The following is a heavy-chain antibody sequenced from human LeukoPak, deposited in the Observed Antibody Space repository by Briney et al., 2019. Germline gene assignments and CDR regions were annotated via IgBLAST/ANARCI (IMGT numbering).Heavy chain of an antibody. CDR1: GFTFSNSA. CDR3: ANLQQALFIVAKAFDI. D-gene: IGHD3-16*02. V-gene: IGHV3-23*01. J-gene: IGHJ3*02. Sequence: GGSLRLSCAASGFTFSNSAMSWVRQAPGKGLEWVSGIIGSGGSTYYADSVKGRFTISRDNSKNTLYLQMNSLRAEDAAVYYCANLQQALFIVAKAFDIWGQGTMVTVSS. CDR2: IIGSGGST.